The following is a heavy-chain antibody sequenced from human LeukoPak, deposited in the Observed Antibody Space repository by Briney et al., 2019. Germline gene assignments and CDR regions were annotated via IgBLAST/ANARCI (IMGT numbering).Heavy chain of an antibody. Sequence: ASVKVSCKASGYTFTSYAMNWVRQDPGQGLEWMGWINTNTWNPTYAQGFTGRFVFSLDTSVSTAYLQISSLKAEDTAVYYCARGESPDYWGQGTLVTVSS. V-gene: IGHV7-4-1*02. CDR1: GYTFTSYA. CDR3: ARGESPDY. CDR2: INTNTWNP. J-gene: IGHJ4*02.